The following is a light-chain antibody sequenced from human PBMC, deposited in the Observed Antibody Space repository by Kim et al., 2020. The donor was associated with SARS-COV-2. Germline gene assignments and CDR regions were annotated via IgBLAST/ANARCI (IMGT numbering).Light chain of an antibody. CDR2: VAS. Sequence: EIVLTQSPDTLSLSPGGRATLSCRASQIISSSSLAWYQQKPGQAPRLLIYVASRRATGVPDRFSGSESGTDFTLTISRLEPEDLALYYCHQYGSSPHTFGQGTKLEI. V-gene: IGKV3-20*01. J-gene: IGKJ2*01. CDR3: HQYGSSPHT. CDR1: QIISSSS.